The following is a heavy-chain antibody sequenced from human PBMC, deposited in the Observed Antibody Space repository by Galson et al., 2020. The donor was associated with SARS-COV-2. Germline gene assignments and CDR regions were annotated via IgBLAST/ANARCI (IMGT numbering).Heavy chain of an antibody. J-gene: IGHJ4*02. CDR1: GFTFGRYA. CDR2: VTAAGGGT. CDR3: AKEQGNDYGDQLDY. D-gene: IGHD4-17*01. Sequence: GESLKISCAASGFTFGRYAMSWVRQAPGKGLEWVSRVTAAGGGTYHAEPVKGRFTISRDNSKNTLYLQMNSLRGEDTALYYCAKEQGNDYGDQLDYWGQGTLVSVSS. V-gene: IGHV3-23*01.